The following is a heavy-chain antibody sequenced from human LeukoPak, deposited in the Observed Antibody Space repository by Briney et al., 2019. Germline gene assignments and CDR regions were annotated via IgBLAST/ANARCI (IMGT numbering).Heavy chain of an antibody. CDR2: IFPHDSDT. V-gene: IGHV5-51*01. J-gene: IGHJ6*02. D-gene: IGHD2-2*02. CDR3: ARYGIKGCSSTNYFTSYFYYGMDV. Sequence: PGESLNISCKGSGYSFKDYWIGWVRQMPGKGPEWMGIIFPHDSDTKYSPSFQGQVTISVDKSISTAYVQWSSLEASDTAIYYCARYGIKGCSSTNYFTSYFYYGMDVWGQGTTVTVSS. CDR1: GYSFKDYW.